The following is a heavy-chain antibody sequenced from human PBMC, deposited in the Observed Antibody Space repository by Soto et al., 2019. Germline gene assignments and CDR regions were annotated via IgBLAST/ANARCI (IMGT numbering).Heavy chain of an antibody. J-gene: IGHJ4*02. V-gene: IGHV1-3*01. Sequence: QVHLVQSGAEVKKPGASVRVSCRASGDTFTDYAIHWVRQAPRQRLEWWAWINPGNADTQYSQKFQGRVTLTRDTSATTAYMELSSLRSEDTSVYFCAGGVGATAATFDYWGQGTLVTVSS. CDR1: GDTFTDYA. D-gene: IGHD1-26*01. CDR3: AGGVGATAATFDY. CDR2: INPGNADT.